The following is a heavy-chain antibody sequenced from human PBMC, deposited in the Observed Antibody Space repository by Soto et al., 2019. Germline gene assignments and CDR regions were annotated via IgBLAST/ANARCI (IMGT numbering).Heavy chain of an antibody. J-gene: IGHJ4*02. CDR3: GKAIRGYNAPLDH. CDR1: GGSISYA. V-gene: IGHV3-23*01. Sequence: LSLTCTISGGSISYAMNWVRQAPGKGLEWVSVITDSGDSTYYAHYVKGRVTISRDNSKNNLYAHMNHLSAEAKAGSSCGKAIRGYNAPLDHWGQGTRVTVSS. CDR2: ITDSGDST. D-gene: IGHD1-20*01.